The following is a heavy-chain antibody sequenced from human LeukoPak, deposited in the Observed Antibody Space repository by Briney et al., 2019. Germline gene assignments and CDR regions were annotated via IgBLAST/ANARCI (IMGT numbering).Heavy chain of an antibody. CDR1: GYSISSGYY. V-gene: IGHV4-38-2*02. CDR3: AREVDTSSMDV. CDR2: IYYSGST. J-gene: IGHJ6*03. D-gene: IGHD5-18*01. Sequence: PSETLSLTXTVSGYSISSGYYWGWIRHPPGKGLEWIGSIYYSGSTYYNPSLKSRVTISVDTSKNQFSLKLSSVTAADTAVYYCAREVDTSSMDVRGKGTTVTVSS.